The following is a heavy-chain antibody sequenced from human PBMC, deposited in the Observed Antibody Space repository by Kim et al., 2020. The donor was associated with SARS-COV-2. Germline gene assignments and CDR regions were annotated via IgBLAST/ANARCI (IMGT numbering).Heavy chain of an antibody. Sequence: GGSLRLSCAASGFTFDDYAMHWVRQAPGKGLEWVSGISWNSGSIGYADSVKGRFTISRDNAKNSLYLQMNSLRAEDTALYYCAKYGADDGMDVWGQGTTVTVSS. D-gene: IGHD1-26*01. J-gene: IGHJ6*02. CDR1: GFTFDDYA. CDR2: ISWNSGSI. V-gene: IGHV3-9*01. CDR3: AKYGADDGMDV.